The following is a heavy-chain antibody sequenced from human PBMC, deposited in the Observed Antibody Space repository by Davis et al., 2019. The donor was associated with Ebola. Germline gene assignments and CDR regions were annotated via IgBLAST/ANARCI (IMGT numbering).Heavy chain of an antibody. CDR2: IRSKANSYAT. V-gene: IGHV3-73*01. CDR3: TRTHSSGPDY. J-gene: IGHJ4*02. CDR1: VFTFSGSA. Sequence: GESLKISCAASVFTFSGSAMHWVRQASGKGLEWVGRIRSKANSYATAYAASVKGRFTISRDDSKNTAYLQMNSLKTEDTAVYYCTRTHSSGPDYWGQGTLVTVSS. D-gene: IGHD6-25*01.